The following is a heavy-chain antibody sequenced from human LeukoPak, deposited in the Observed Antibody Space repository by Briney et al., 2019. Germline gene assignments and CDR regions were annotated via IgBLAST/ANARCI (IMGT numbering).Heavy chain of an antibody. CDR2: INAGNGNT. CDR3: ARQILLVGAAAGTFDY. D-gene: IGHD6-13*01. CDR1: GYTFTSYA. J-gene: IGHJ4*02. V-gene: IGHV1-3*01. Sequence: ASVKVSCKASGYTFTSYAMHWVRQAPGQRLEWMGWINAGNGNTKYSQKFQGRVTITRDTSASTAYMELSSLRSEDTAVYYCARQILLVGAAAGTFDYWGQGTLVTVSS.